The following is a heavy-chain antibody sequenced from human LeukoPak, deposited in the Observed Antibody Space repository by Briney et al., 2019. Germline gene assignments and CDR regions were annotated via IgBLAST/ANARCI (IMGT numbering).Heavy chain of an antibody. D-gene: IGHD4-17*01. CDR2: ISVNSDHK. Sequence: GGSLRLSCAASGFTFSSYAMSWVRQAPGKGLEWVSSISVNSDHKPYADSVKGRFTISRDNAKNSLYLQMNSLGVDDTAVYYCTRGSYGDYDYWGQGSLVAVSS. CDR1: GFTFSSYA. CDR3: TRGSYGDYDY. V-gene: IGHV3-21*01. J-gene: IGHJ4*02.